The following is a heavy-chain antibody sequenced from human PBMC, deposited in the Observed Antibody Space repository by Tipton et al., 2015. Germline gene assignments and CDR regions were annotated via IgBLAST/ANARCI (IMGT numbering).Heavy chain of an antibody. V-gene: IGHV5-51*01. Sequence: QSGAEVKKPGESLKISCKASGYRFTNYWIGWVRQMPGKGLELMGIIYPGDSDTRYSPSFRGQVTISANRSINTAYLQWSSLKASDTAMYYCARRAVRGVMLDYWGRGTLVTFSS. CDR1: GYRFTNYW. J-gene: IGHJ4*02. CDR2: IYPGDSDT. D-gene: IGHD3-10*01. CDR3: ARRAVRGVMLDY.